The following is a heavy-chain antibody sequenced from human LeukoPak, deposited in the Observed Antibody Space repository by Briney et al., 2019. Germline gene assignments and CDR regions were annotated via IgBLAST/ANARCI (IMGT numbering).Heavy chain of an antibody. D-gene: IGHD3-16*01. CDR3: ARDPDFTFGGVKDY. CDR2: ISGSDGNT. CDR1: GFTFNYYA. J-gene: IGHJ4*02. V-gene: IGHV3-23*01. Sequence: GGSLRLSCAASGFTFNYYAMSWVRQAPGKGLEWVSSISGSDGNTHYADSVKGRFAISRDNSKNTLHLPMNSLRAEDTAVYYCARDPDFTFGGVKDYWGQGTLVTVSS.